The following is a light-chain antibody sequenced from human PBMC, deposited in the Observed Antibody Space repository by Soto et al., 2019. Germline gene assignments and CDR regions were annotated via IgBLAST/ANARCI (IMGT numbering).Light chain of an antibody. CDR1: QSVSNF. CDR2: GAS. CDR3: QQYNIWRSIT. J-gene: IGKJ5*01. Sequence: TVLTQSAAAVSLSPGERATLTCRASQSVSNFLAWYQHKPGQAPRLLIYGASTRATGIPARFSGSGSGTEFTLTISSLQSEDFAVYYCQQYNIWRSITFGQGTRLEIK. V-gene: IGKV3-15*01.